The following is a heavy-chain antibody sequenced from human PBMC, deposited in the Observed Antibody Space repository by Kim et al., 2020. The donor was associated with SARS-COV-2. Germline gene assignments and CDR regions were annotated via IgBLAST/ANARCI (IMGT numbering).Heavy chain of an antibody. V-gene: IGHV5-51*01. CDR1: GYSFTSYW. D-gene: IGHD3-3*01. Sequence: GESLKISCKGSGYSFTSYWIGWVRQMPGKGLEWMGIIYPGDSDTRYSPSFQGQVTISADKSISTAYLQWSSLKASDTAMYYCARQGVLRCLEWLPDYWGQGTLVTVSS. CDR3: ARQGVLRCLEWLPDY. J-gene: IGHJ4*02. CDR2: IYPGDSDT.